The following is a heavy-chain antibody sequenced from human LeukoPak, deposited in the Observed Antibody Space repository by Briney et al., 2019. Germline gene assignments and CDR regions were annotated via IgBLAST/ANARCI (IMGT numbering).Heavy chain of an antibody. CDR2: ISSSSSYI. CDR1: GFAFSSYS. CDR3: ARVSIVYDAFDI. J-gene: IGHJ3*02. D-gene: IGHD3-22*01. V-gene: IGHV3-21*01. Sequence: GGSLRLSCAASGFAFSSYSMNWVRQAPGKGLEWVSSISSSSSYIYYADSVKGRFTISRDNAKNSLYLQMNSLRAEGTAVYYCARVSIVYDAFDIWGQGTMVTVSS.